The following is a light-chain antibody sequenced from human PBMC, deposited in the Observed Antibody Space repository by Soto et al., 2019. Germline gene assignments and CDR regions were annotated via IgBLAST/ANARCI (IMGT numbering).Light chain of an antibody. J-gene: IGLJ2*01. CDR3: QVWDSTTDRVV. CDR2: EDS. Sequence: SYKLTQPPSLSVAPGQTATITCGGNNIGSKGVHWYQQRPGQAPVLVVFEDSDRPSGIPERFTGSNSGNTATLTISRVEAGDEADYYCQVWDSTTDRVVFGGGTKLTVL. CDR1: NIGSKG. V-gene: IGLV3-21*02.